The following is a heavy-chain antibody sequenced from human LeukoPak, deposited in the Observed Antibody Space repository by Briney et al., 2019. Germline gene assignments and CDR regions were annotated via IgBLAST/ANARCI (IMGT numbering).Heavy chain of an antibody. CDR1: AGSIGSSTYY. V-gene: IGHV4-39*01. CDR2: IDDSGST. D-gene: IGHD3-22*01. Sequence: SXTCPXSAGSIGSSTYYWGWIRQPPGKGLEWIGSIDDSGSTYYNPYLKRRFTRLAETAKNTFSLRLTSVTAADTAVYYCARNKYDTAFDIWGRGTMVTVSS. CDR3: ARNKYDTAFDI. J-gene: IGHJ3*02.